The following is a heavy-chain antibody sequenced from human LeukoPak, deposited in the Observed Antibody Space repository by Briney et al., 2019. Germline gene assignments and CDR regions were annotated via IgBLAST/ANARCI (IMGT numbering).Heavy chain of an antibody. J-gene: IGHJ3*02. CDR1: GFTHNSYW. V-gene: IGHV3-7*05. CDR2: IKQDGSEK. Sequence: GGPLRLSCAASGFTHNSYWMSWVRHAPGKGLEWVANIKQDGSEKYYVDSVKGRFTISRDNAKNSLYLQMNSLRAEDTAVYYCASLDAFDIWGQGTMVTVSS. CDR3: ASLDAFDI.